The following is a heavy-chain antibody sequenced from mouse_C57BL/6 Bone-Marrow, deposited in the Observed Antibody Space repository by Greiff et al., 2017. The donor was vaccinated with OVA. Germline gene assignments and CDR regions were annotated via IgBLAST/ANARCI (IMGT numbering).Heavy chain of an antibody. CDR2: IRRKSSNYAT. Sequence: EVQVVESGGGLVQPKGSLKLSCAASGFTFNTYAMHWVRQAPGQGLEWVARIRRKSSNYATYYADSVKDRFTISRDDSPSMLYLQLNNLKTEDTAMYYCVRDRSYYAIDDWGQGTSVTVSS. J-gene: IGHJ4*01. CDR3: VRDRSYYAIDD. CDR1: GFTFNTYA. V-gene: IGHV10-3*01.